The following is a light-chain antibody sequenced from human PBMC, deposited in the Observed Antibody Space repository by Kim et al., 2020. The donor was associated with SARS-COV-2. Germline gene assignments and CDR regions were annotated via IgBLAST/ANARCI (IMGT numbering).Light chain of an antibody. CDR1: QSISSY. CDR3: QQSYSTPFT. V-gene: IGKV1-39*01. CDR2: AAS. J-gene: IGKJ4*01. Sequence: DNQMNQSPSSLSASVGDRVTITCRASQSISSYLNWYQQKPGKAPKLLIYAASSLQSGVPSRFSGSGSGTDFTLTISSLQPEDFATYYCQQSYSTPFTFGGGTKVDIK.